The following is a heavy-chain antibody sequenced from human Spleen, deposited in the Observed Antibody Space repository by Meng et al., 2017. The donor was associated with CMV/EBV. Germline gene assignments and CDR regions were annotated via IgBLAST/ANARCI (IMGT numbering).Heavy chain of an antibody. CDR1: GYNLTGYY. D-gene: IGHD2-2*02. CDR3: ARYTGHLDP. J-gene: IGHJ5*02. Sequence: QVQVVQAEAEVQQPESSVKVSCKASGYNLTGYYLDWVRQAPGQGLEWMGRINPNSVGKNYAEKFQGRVTMTRDTSISTAYMELSRLRSDDTAVYYCARYTGHLDPWGQGTLVTVSS. V-gene: IGHV1-2*06. CDR2: INPNSVGK.